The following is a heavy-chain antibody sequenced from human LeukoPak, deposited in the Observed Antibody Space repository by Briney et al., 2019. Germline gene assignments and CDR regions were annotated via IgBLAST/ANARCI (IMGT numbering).Heavy chain of an antibody. CDR3: ARGGSTDSIHSCGGNCYFLDY. J-gene: IGHJ4*02. CDR1: VYTFTSYY. Sequence: ASVKVSCKASVYTFTSYYIHWVRQAPGQGLEWMGIINPSGGSTSYPQKFQDRVTMTRDTSTSTVYMELSSLKSDDTAIYYCARGGSTDSIHSCGGNCYFLDYWGQGTLVTVSS. CDR2: INPSGGST. D-gene: IGHD2-21*02. V-gene: IGHV1-46*01.